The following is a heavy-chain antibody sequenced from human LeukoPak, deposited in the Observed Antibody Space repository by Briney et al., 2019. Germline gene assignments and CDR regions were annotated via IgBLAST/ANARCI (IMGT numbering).Heavy chain of an antibody. Sequence: ASVKVSCKASGYTFTSYGISWVRQAPGQGLEWMGWISAYNGNTNYAQKLQGRVTMTRDTSTSTVYMELSSLRSEDTAVYYCAREGGEWLVTDYWGQGTLVTVSS. J-gene: IGHJ4*02. CDR1: GYTFTSYG. V-gene: IGHV1-18*04. CDR2: ISAYNGNT. D-gene: IGHD6-19*01. CDR3: AREGGEWLVTDY.